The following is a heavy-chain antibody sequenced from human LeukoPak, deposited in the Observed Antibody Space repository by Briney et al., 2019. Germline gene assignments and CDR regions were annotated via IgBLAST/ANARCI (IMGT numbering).Heavy chain of an antibody. D-gene: IGHD6-13*01. CDR1: GYTFHNYG. CDR2: ISPYSGNT. V-gene: IGHV1-18*01. Sequence: ASVKVSCKASGYTFHNYGISWVRQAPGQGLEWMVWISPYSGNTDYTERLQGRVTMTTDTSTTTAFMELRSLRSDDTAVYYCARTSGVSAAGSPYYFDYWGQGTLVTVSS. J-gene: IGHJ4*02. CDR3: ARTSGVSAAGSPYYFDY.